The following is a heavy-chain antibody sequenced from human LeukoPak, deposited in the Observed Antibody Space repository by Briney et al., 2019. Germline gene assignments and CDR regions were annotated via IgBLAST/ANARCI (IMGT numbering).Heavy chain of an antibody. D-gene: IGHD2-15*01. CDR3: ANSGLNRFEY. CDR1: GFTFSDYY. V-gene: IGHV3-11*01. Sequence: PGGSLRLSCAASGFTFSDYYMSWIRQAPGKGLEWVSYISSGSTIYYADSVEGRFTISRDNAKNSLYLQMNSLRADDTAVYYCANSGLNRFEYWGQGALVTVSS. CDR2: ISSGSTI. J-gene: IGHJ4*02.